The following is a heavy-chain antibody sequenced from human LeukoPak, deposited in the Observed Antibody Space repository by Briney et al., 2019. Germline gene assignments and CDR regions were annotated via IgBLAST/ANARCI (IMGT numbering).Heavy chain of an antibody. Sequence: GGSLRLSCAASGFTFSDYYMSWIRQAPGKGLEWVSYISSSGSNIYYTDSVKGRFTISRDNAKNSLYLQMNSLRAEETDVYYCVRHLRDGSFDIWGEGTMVTVSS. D-gene: IGHD5-24*01. V-gene: IGHV3-11*01. J-gene: IGHJ3*02. CDR1: GFTFSDYY. CDR2: ISSSGSNI. CDR3: VRHLRDGSFDI.